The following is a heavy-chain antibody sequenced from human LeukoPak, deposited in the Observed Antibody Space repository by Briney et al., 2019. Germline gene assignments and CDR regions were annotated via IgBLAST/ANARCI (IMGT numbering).Heavy chain of an antibody. D-gene: IGHD4-17*01. CDR2: ISAYNGNT. V-gene: IGHV1-18*01. J-gene: IGHJ6*02. Sequence: GASVTVSCKASGYTFTSYGISWVRQAPGQGLEWMGWISAYNGNTNYAQKLQGRVTMTTDTSTSTAYMELRSLRSDDTAVYYCARCHGYGDYTMDYYYYYGMDVWGQGTTVTVSS. CDR1: GYTFTSYG. CDR3: ARCHGYGDYTMDYYYYYGMDV.